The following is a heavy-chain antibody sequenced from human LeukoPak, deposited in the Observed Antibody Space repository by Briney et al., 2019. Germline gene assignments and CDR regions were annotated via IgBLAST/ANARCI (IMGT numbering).Heavy chain of an antibody. CDR2: ITGDGSNT. J-gene: IGHJ5*02. D-gene: IGHD3-10*01. CDR3: ATDRGGWTT. V-gene: IGHV3-74*01. Sequence: GGSLRLSCAASRFTFSTYSMNWVRQAPGKGLVWVSRITGDGSNTLYADSVQGRFTISRDNAKNTVYLQMNSLRAEDTAVYYCATDRGGWTTWGQGTLVTVSS. CDR1: RFTFSTYS.